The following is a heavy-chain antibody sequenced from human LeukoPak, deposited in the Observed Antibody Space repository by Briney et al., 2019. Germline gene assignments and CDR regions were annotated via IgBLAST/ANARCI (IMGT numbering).Heavy chain of an antibody. D-gene: IGHD6-13*01. CDR3: AKLIAVAGTSDWFDP. Sequence: SETLSLTCTVSGGSVSSGNYYWSWIRQPPGTGLEWIGYIYYRGSTNYNPSLKSRVTISVDTSKNQFSLKLNSVTAADTAVYYCAKLIAVAGTSDWFDPWGQGTLVTVSS. CDR2: IYYRGST. V-gene: IGHV4-61*01. CDR1: GGSVSSGNYY. J-gene: IGHJ5*02.